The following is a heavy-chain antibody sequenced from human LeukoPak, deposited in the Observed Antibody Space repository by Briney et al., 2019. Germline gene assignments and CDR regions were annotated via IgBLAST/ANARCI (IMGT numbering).Heavy chain of an antibody. CDR1: GSTFSGSA. J-gene: IGHJ3*01. CDR2: IGSGAKSYAT. CDR3: ARQAVARPFDL. Sequence: GGSLRLSCAASGSTFSGSAMHWVRQAPGKGLEWVGQIGSGAKSYATAYAASVKGRFTISRDDSKNTAYLQMNSLQTEDTAVYYCARQAVARPFDLWGQGTMVAVSS. V-gene: IGHV3-73*01.